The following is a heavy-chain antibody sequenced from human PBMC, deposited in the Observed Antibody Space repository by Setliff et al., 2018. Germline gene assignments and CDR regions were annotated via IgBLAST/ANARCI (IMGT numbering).Heavy chain of an antibody. D-gene: IGHD4-17*01. CDR1: GFTFHDYA. J-gene: IGHJ4*02. Sequence: GGSLRLSCAASGFTFHDYAMNWVRQAPGKGLEWVSSISSSSSYIYYADSVKGRFTISRDNAKNSLYLQMNSLRAEDTAVYYCASSNYGGEDYWGQGTLVTVSS. CDR3: ASSNYGGEDY. V-gene: IGHV3-21*01. CDR2: ISSSSSYI.